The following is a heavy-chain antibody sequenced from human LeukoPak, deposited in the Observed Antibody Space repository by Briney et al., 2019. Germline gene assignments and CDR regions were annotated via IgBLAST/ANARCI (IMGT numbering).Heavy chain of an antibody. J-gene: IGHJ4*02. CDR3: ARGLDTAMVTSFDY. V-gene: IGHV3-30*02. CDR1: GFTFSSYG. D-gene: IGHD5-18*01. CDR2: IRYDGSNK. Sequence: GGSLRLSCAASGFTFSSYGMHWFRQAPGKGLEWVAFIRYDGSNKYYADSVKGRFTISRDNSKNTLYLQMNSLRAEDTAVYYCARGLDTAMVTSFDYWGQGTLVTVSS.